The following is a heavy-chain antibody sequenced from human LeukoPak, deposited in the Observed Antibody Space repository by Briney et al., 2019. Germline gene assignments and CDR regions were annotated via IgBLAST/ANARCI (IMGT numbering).Heavy chain of an antibody. V-gene: IGHV4-4*07. D-gene: IGHD2-2*01. Sequence: SGTLSLTCTVSGGSISSYYWSWIRQPAGKGLEWIGRIYTSGSTNYNPSLKSRVTMSVDTSKNQFSLKLSSVTAADTAVYYCARRPGYCSSTSCYRGAFDIWGQGTMVTVSS. CDR3: ARRPGYCSSTSCYRGAFDI. J-gene: IGHJ3*02. CDR1: GGSISSYY. CDR2: IYTSGST.